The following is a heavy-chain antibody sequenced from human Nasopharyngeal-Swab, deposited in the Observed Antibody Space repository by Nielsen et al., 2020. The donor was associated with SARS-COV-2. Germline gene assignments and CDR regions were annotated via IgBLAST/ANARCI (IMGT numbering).Heavy chain of an antibody. CDR2: ISSSGSTI. V-gene: IGHV3-48*03. Sequence: GESLKISCAASGFTFSSYAMSWVRQAPGKGLEWVSYISSSGSTIYYADSVKGRFTISRDNAKNSLYLQMNSLRAEDTAVYYCARDLTGHDAFDIWGQGTMVTVSS. J-gene: IGHJ3*02. CDR3: ARDLTGHDAFDI. D-gene: IGHD1-14*01. CDR1: GFTFSSYA.